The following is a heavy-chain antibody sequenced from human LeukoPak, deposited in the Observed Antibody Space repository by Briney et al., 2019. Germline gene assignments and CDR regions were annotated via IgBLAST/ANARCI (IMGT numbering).Heavy chain of an antibody. Sequence: GGSLRLSCAASGFTFSTYWMHWVRQVPGKGLVWVSRINPDGSSTSYADSVKGRFTISRDSAKSALYLQMNSLRAEDTAVYYCARSVYSSSCYHWGQGTLVTVSS. V-gene: IGHV3-74*01. CDR2: INPDGSST. D-gene: IGHD6-13*01. J-gene: IGHJ4*02. CDR3: ARSVYSSSCYH. CDR1: GFTFSTYW.